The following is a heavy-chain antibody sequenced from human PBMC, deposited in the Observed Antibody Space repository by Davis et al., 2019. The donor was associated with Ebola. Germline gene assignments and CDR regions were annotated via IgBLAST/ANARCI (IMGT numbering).Heavy chain of an antibody. Sequence: GGSLRLSCAASGFTFSSYTMNWVRQAPGKGLEWISGITGFTGSTYYADSVKGRFTISRDNSGNTLYLQMNSLRADDTAVYYCARGGFNYHWGYFDYWGQGALVTVSS. V-gene: IGHV3-23*01. J-gene: IGHJ4*02. CDR3: ARGGFNYHWGYFDY. CDR2: ITGFTGST. CDR1: GFTFSSYT. D-gene: IGHD3-16*01.